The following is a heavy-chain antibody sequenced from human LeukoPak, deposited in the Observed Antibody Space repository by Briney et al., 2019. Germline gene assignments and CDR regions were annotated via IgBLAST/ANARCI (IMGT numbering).Heavy chain of an antibody. J-gene: IGHJ4*02. CDR1: GFTFSNAW. D-gene: IGHD1-26*01. CDR2: IKSKTDGGTT. CDR3: TTLVGATVGGFGDY. Sequence: PGGSLRLSCAASGFTFSNAWMSWVRQAPGKGLEWVGRIKSKTDGGTTDYAAPVKGRFTISRDDSKNTLYLQMNSLKTEDTAVYYCTTLVGATVGGFGDYWGQGTLVTVSS. V-gene: IGHV3-15*01.